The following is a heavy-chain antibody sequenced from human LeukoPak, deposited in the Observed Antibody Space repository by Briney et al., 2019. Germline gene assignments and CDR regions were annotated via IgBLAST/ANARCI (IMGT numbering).Heavy chain of an antibody. CDR1: GYTFTNYH. CDR2: MNPNNGDS. J-gene: IGHJ4*02. V-gene: IGHV1-8*03. Sequence: ASVTVSCKASGYTFTNYHINWVRQATGQGLEWMGWMNPNNGDSGYAQKFQGRVTITRDTSISTSYMELRSLRSDGTAVYFCAGTTSFTASGYDYWGQGTLVTVSS. D-gene: IGHD6-25*01. CDR3: AGTTSFTASGYDY.